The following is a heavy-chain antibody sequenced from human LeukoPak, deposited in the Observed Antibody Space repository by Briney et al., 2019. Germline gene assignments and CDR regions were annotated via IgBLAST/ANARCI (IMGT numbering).Heavy chain of an antibody. D-gene: IGHD1-26*01. Sequence: SGPALVKPTQTLTLTCTFSGFSLSTGAMSVGWIRQPPGKALEWLARIDWDDDKYYSTSLKTRLTISKDTSKNQVVLTVTNMDPVDTATYYCARTTAGPNWFDPWGQGTLVTVSS. CDR1: GFSLSTGAMS. J-gene: IGHJ5*02. CDR3: ARTTAGPNWFDP. V-gene: IGHV2-70*11. CDR2: IDWDDDK.